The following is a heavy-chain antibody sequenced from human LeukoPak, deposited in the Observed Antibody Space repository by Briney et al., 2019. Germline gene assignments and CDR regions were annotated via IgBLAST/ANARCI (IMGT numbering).Heavy chain of an antibody. V-gene: IGHV4-39*07. Sequence: SESLSLTCTVSGGSISSSDYYWGWIRQPPGKGLQWIGKIYYSGDTYYNPSLKSRVTISVDTSKNQFSLKLSSVTAADTAVYYCATLSSSRGAFDIWGQGTMVTVSS. CDR1: GGSISSSDYY. CDR3: ATLSSSRGAFDI. D-gene: IGHD6-6*01. J-gene: IGHJ3*02. CDR2: IYYSGDT.